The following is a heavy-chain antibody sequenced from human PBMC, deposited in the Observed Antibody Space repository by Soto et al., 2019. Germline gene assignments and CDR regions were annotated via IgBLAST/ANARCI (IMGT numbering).Heavy chain of an antibody. V-gene: IGHV4-59*12. CDR2: IYYSGST. D-gene: IGHD3-16*01. Sequence: SETLSLTCTVSGGSISSYYWSWIRQPPGKGLEWIGYIYYSGSTNYNPSLKSRVTISVDTSKNQFSLKLSSVTAADTAVYYCAREGKGDYFYGLDVWGQGTTVTVSS. CDR1: GGSISSYY. CDR3: AREGKGDYFYGLDV. J-gene: IGHJ6*02.